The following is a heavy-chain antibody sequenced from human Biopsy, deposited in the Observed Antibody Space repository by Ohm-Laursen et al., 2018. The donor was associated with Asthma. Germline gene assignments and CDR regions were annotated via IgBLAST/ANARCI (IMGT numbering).Heavy chain of an antibody. CDR2: ISYDGSNK. J-gene: IGHJ6*02. CDR1: GFTFSSYS. V-gene: IGHV3-30*18. Sequence: SLRLSCAASGFTFSSYSMNWVRQAPGKGLEWVAVISYDGSNKYYADSVKGRFTISRDNSKNTLYLQMNSLRAEDTAVYYCAKDTEGRYDFWSGLSYNYYGMDVWGQGTTVTVSS. CDR3: AKDTEGRYDFWSGLSYNYYGMDV. D-gene: IGHD3-3*01.